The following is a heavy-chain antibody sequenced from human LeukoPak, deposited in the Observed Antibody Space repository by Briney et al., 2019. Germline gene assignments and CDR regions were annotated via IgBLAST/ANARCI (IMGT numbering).Heavy chain of an antibody. D-gene: IGHD3-22*01. CDR3: ANSYYYDSSAYGQYFQH. J-gene: IGHJ1*01. CDR1: GFTFSSYE. V-gene: IGHV3-48*03. Sequence: GGSLRLSCAASGFTFSSYEMNWVRQAPGKGLEWVSYISSSGSTIYYADSVKGRFTISRDNSKNTLYLQMNSLRAEDTAVYYCANSYYYDSSAYGQYFQHWGQGTLVTVSS. CDR2: ISSSGSTI.